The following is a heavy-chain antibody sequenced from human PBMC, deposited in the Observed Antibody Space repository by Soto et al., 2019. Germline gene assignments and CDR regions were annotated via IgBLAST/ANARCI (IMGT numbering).Heavy chain of an antibody. CDR3: ARLSTYYYGSGSLNYYYGMDV. V-gene: IGHV1-8*01. D-gene: IGHD3-10*01. J-gene: IGHJ6*02. Sequence: QVQPVQSGAEVKKPGASVKVSCKASGYTFTSYDINWVRQATGQGLEWMGWMNPNSGNTGYAQKFQGRVTMTRNTSISTAYMELGSLRSEDTAVYYCARLSTYYYGSGSLNYYYGMDVWGQGTTVTVSS. CDR1: GYTFTSYD. CDR2: MNPNSGNT.